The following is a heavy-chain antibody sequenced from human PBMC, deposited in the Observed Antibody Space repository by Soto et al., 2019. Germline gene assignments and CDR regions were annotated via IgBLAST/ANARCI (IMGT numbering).Heavy chain of an antibody. CDR1: GDTFKSHA. J-gene: IGHJ3*02. CDR2: IIPIFGTT. CDR3: ARDTDELYYSETSRAFDI. Sequence: QGQLVQSGTEVKKPGSSVKVSCKASGDTFKSHAISWVRQAPGQGLEWMGVIIPIFGTTNYAHKFRGRVTITADKSTNIAYMEMSSLRSEDSAVYYCARDTDELYYSETSRAFDIWGQGTMLTVSS. D-gene: IGHD3-22*01. V-gene: IGHV1-69*06.